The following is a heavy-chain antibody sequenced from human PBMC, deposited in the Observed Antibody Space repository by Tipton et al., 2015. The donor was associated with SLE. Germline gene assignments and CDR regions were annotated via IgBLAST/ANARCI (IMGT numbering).Heavy chain of an antibody. CDR3: VRRGGYQVGAFGD. J-gene: IGHJ4*02. V-gene: IGHV4-39*07. D-gene: IGHD1-26*01. CDR1: GGSISSSSFY. Sequence: TLSLTCTVSGGSISSSSFYWGWIRQTPGKGLEWIGDIYFGNTFYNPSLKSRVVISVDTSKSQFSLNVSSVTAADTAVYYCVRRGGYQVGAFGDWGQGSLVTVSS. CDR2: IYFGNT.